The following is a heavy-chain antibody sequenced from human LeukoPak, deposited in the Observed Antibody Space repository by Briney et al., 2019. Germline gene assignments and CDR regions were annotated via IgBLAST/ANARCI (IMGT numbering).Heavy chain of an antibody. J-gene: IGHJ3*02. D-gene: IGHD3-16*01. V-gene: IGHV3-72*01. CDR1: GFTFSIYA. Sequence: GRSLRLSCAASGFTFSIYAIHWVRQAPGKGLEWVGRIRRGANSYTTEYAASVKGRFTISRDDSRNSLYLHMNSLKTEDTAVYHCCRDGGEGGNSAFDIWGQGTMVTVSS. CDR2: IRRGANSYTT. CDR3: CRDGGEGGNSAFDI.